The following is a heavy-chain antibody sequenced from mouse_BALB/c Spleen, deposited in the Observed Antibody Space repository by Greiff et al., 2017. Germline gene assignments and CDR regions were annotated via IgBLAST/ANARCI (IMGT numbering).Heavy chain of an antibody. CDR1: GFTSSDYY. D-gene: IGHD2-1*01. CDR2: ISDGGSYT. V-gene: IGHV5-4*02. J-gene: IGHJ2*01. Sequence: EVQLVESGGGLVKPGGSLKLSCAASGFTSSDYYMYWVRQTPEKRLEWVATISDGGSYTYYPDSVKGRFTISRDNAKNNLYLQMSSLKSEDTAMYYCARDHGNYLDYWGQGTTLTVSS. CDR3: ARDHGNYLDY.